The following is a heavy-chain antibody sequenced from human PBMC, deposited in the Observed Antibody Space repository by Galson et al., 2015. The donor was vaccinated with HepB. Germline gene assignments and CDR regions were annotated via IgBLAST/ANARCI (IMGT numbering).Heavy chain of an antibody. V-gene: IGHV1-69*02. CDR3: VGAYYYNSGFDAFDI. Sequence: KVSCKASGGTFTNYTMHWVRQAPGQGLEWIGRIIPILAIGNYAQKFQGRVTITADKSTTTAYMELSSLRSEDTAVYYCVGAYYYNSGFDAFDIWGQGTMVTVSS. CDR2: IIPILAIG. D-gene: IGHD3-22*01. J-gene: IGHJ3*02. CDR1: GGTFTNYT.